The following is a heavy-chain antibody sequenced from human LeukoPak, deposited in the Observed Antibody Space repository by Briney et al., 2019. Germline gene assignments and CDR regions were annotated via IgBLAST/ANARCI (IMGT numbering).Heavy chain of an antibody. CDR3: ARIFYYDSSGLNFDY. J-gene: IGHJ4*02. D-gene: IGHD3-22*01. CDR1: GFTFSSYS. Sequence: GRSLRLSCAASGFTFSSYSMNWVRQAPGKGLEWVSSISSSSSYIYYADSVKGRFTISRDNAKNSLYLQMNSLRAEDTAVYYCARIFYYDSSGLNFDYWGQGTLVTVSS. CDR2: ISSSSSYI. V-gene: IGHV3-21*01.